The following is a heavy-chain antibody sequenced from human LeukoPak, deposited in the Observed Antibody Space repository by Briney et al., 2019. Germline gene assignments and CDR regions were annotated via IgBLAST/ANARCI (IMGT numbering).Heavy chain of an antibody. J-gene: IGHJ6*03. D-gene: IGHD2-15*01. CDR3: AKAASIVVPYMDV. CDR1: GFTFYDYA. CDR2: ISWSSGSI. V-gene: IGHV3-9*01. Sequence: GRSLRLSCAASGFTFYDYAMHGVRQAPGEGVEGVSGISWSSGSIVYAVSVKGRFTISRENAKNSLYLQMNSLRAEDTALYYCAKAASIVVPYMDVWGKGNTVTVSS.